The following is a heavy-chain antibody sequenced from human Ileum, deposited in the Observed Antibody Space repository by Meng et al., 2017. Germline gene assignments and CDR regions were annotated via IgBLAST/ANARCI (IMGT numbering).Heavy chain of an antibody. J-gene: IGHJ4*02. D-gene: IGHD1-26*01. CDR2: ISSAGSYI. V-gene: IGHV3-21*01. Sequence: GESLKISCAASGFTFSSYAMHWVRQAPGKGLEWVSSISSAGSYIYYADSVRGRFTISRDNAKNSLYLQMHSLRAEDTAVYYCARRGISGSYSETPDYWGQGTLVTVSS. CDR3: ARRGISGSYSETPDY. CDR1: GFTFSSYA.